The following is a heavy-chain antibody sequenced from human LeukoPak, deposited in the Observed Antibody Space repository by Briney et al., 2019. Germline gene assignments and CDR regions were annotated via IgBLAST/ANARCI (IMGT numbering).Heavy chain of an antibody. CDR1: GGSISSYY. CDR3: AREGGSGGSAYYFDY. J-gene: IGHJ4*02. V-gene: IGHV4-59*01. CDR2: IYYSGST. Sequence: SETLSLTCTVSGGSISSYYWSWIRQPPGKGLEWIGYIYYSGSTKYNPSLKSRVTISVDTSKNQFSLKLSSVTAADTAVYYCAREGGSGGSAYYFDYWGQGTLVTVSS. D-gene: IGHD2-15*01.